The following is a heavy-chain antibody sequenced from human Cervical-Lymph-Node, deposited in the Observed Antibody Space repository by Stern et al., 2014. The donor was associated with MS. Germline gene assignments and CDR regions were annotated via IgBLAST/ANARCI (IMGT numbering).Heavy chain of an antibody. CDR1: GYTFTSYG. J-gene: IGHJ5*02. Sequence: VQLEESGAAVKKPGASVKVSCKASGYTFTSYGIRWVRQAPGPGLEWMGWISAYHGYTNYAQKLQGRVTMTPDTSTSPAYMELRSVRSDDTAVYYCARDTGGKGEDWFDPWGQGTLVTVSS. V-gene: IGHV1-18*01. CDR3: ARDTGGKGEDWFDP. CDR2: ISAYHGYT. D-gene: IGHD4-23*01.